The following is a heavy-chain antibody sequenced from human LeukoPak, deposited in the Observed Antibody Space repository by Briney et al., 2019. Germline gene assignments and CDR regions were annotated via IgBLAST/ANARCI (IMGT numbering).Heavy chain of an antibody. Sequence: GGSLRLSCVASGFCFSNYGTHWVRQAPGKGLEWVTFMQYDGSVEFYADPVKGRFTISRDNAKNSLYLQMNSLRAEDAAAYYCVRGRGAGPGAHFDYWGQGALVTVSS. J-gene: IGHJ4*02. CDR3: VRGRGAGPGAHFDY. V-gene: IGHV3-30*02. D-gene: IGHD3-10*01. CDR1: GFCFSNYG. CDR2: MQYDGSVE.